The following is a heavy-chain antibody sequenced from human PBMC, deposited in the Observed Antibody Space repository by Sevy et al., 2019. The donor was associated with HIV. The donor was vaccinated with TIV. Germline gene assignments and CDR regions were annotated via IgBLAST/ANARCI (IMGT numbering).Heavy chain of an antibody. CDR3: ATDALGSIDY. Sequence: GGSLRLSCAASGFIFSTSPMHWVRQAPGKGLECVAILSYDESDENYADSVKGRFTISRDNSKNTLYLQMNSLRTEDTAVYYCATDALGSIDYWGQGTLVTVSS. CDR2: LSYDESDE. D-gene: IGHD3-10*01. V-gene: IGHV3-30-3*01. J-gene: IGHJ4*02. CDR1: GFIFSTSP.